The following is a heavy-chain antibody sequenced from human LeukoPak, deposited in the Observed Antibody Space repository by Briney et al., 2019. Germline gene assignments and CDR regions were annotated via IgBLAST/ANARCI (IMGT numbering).Heavy chain of an antibody. CDR3: ARGVGSAFDI. Sequence: GASVKVSRKASGYTFTSSGISWVRRAPGQGLEWMGWISSHNDNTGYAQKFQDRVTMTTDTSTSTAYMELRSLRSDDTAVYYCARGVGSAFDIWGQGTLVSVSS. CDR1: GYTFTSSG. D-gene: IGHD2-15*01. CDR2: ISSHNDNT. V-gene: IGHV1-18*01. J-gene: IGHJ3*02.